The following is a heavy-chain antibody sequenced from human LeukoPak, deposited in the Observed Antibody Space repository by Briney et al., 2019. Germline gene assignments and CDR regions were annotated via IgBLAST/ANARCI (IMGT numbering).Heavy chain of an antibody. V-gene: IGHV3-33*01. CDR3: ARDAYCSSTSCYEIDY. CDR2: IWYDGSNK. Sequence: TGGSLRLSCAASGFSFSSYGMHWVRQAPGKGLEWVAVIWYDGSNKDYADSVKGRFTISRDNSKNTLYLQMNSLRAEDTAVYYCARDAYCSSTSCYEIDYWGQGTLVTVSS. J-gene: IGHJ4*02. D-gene: IGHD2-2*01. CDR1: GFSFSSYG.